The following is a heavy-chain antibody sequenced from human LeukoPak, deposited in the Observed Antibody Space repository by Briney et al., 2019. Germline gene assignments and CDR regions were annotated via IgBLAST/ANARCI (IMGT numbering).Heavy chain of an antibody. CDR3: ARVRQGAGYFDL. D-gene: IGHD3-16*01. CDR1: GFTFSSYW. J-gene: IGHJ2*01. CDR2: INTDGSTT. Sequence: GGSLRLSCAASGFTFSSYWMHWVRQAPGKGLVWVSRINTDGSTTSYADSVQGRFTISRDNAKDTVFLQMNSLRAEDTALYYCARVRQGAGYFDLWGRGTLVTVSS. V-gene: IGHV3-74*01.